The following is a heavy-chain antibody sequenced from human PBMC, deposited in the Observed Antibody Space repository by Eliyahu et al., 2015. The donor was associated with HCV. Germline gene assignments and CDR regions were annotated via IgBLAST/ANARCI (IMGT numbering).Heavy chain of an antibody. CDR2: IFHSGYT. D-gene: IGHD3-10*01. V-gene: IGHV4-39*01. CDR1: GGSISSGYFY. Sequence: QLQLQESGPGLVQPSETLSLTCTVSGGSISSGYFYWGWIRQPPGKGLEWIGSIFHSGYTNYNPSLKSRVTISVDTSENQFSLKLSSVTAADTAVYYCATSGGVISMVRGDDYWGQGTQVTVSS. CDR3: ATSGGVISMVRGDDY. J-gene: IGHJ4*02.